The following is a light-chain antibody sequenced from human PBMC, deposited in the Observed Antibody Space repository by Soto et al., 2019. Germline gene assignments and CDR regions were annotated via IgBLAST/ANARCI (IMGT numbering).Light chain of an antibody. Sequence: IRMTQSPSSLSASVGDRVTITCRASQSVSNWLAWYQQKPGKAPNLLIYDVSSLESGVPSRFSGSGSGTEFILTISSLQPDDFATYYCQQYDSYSWTFGQGTKVDIK. CDR1: QSVSNW. V-gene: IGKV1-5*01. CDR3: QQYDSYSWT. J-gene: IGKJ1*01. CDR2: DVS.